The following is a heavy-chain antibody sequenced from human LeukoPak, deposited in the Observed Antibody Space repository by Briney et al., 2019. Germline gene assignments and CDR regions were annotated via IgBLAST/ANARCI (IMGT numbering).Heavy chain of an antibody. J-gene: IGHJ4*02. V-gene: IGHV1-2*02. D-gene: IGHD4-23*01. CDR2: INPNSGGT. Sequence: ALVKVSCKASRYTFTRYYMHCVRQAPGQGLEWMGWINPNSGGTNYAQKFQGRVTMTRDTSISTAYMELSRLRSDDTAVYYCARDYGGNYDYWGQGTLVTVSS. CDR1: RYTFTRYY. CDR3: ARDYGGNYDY.